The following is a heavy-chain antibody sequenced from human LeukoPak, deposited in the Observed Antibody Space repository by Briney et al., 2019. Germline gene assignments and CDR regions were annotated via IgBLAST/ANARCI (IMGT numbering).Heavy chain of an antibody. J-gene: IGHJ4*02. D-gene: IGHD3-16*01. Sequence: SETLSLTCAVYGGSFSGYYWSWIRQPPGKGLEWIGEINHSGSTNYNPSLKSRVTISVDTSKNQFSLKLSSVTAADTAVYYCARRRVGEITLRHWGQGTLVTVSS. V-gene: IGHV4-34*01. CDR2: INHSGST. CDR1: GGSFSGYY. CDR3: ARRRVGEITLRH.